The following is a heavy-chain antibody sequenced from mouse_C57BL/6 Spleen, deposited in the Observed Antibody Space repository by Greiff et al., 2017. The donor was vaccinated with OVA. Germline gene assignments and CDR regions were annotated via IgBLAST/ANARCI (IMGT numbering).Heavy chain of an antibody. J-gene: IGHJ1*03. CDR1: GYTFTDYN. CDR3: VRDGYYYGSSYRYFDV. CDR2: INPNNGGT. Sequence: VQLQQSGPELVKPGASVKMSCKASGYTFTDYNMHWVKQSHGKSLEWIGYINPNNGGTSYNQKFKGKATLTVNKSSSTAYMELRSLTSEDSAVYYCVRDGYYYGSSYRYFDVWGTGTTVTVSS. V-gene: IGHV1-22*01. D-gene: IGHD1-1*01.